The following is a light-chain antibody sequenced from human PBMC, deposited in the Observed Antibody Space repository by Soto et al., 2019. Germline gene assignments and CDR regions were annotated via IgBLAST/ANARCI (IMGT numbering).Light chain of an antibody. Sequence: QSVLTQPASVSGSPGQSITISCTGTSSDVGGYNYVSWYQQHPGKAPKLMIYEVSNRPSGVSTRCSGSKSVNTASPTTSGLQAEDEADDYCSSYTSTGTLDVVFGGGTKLTVL. V-gene: IGLV2-14*01. CDR2: EVS. CDR3: SSYTSTGTLDVV. CDR1: SSDVGGYNY. J-gene: IGLJ2*01.